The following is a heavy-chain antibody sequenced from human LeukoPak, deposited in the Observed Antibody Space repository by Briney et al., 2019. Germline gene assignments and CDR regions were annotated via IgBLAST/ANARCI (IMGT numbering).Heavy chain of an antibody. Sequence: SQTLSLTCTVSGGSISSSSYYWGWIRQPPGKGLEWIGSIYYSGSTYYNPSLKSRVTISVDTSKNQFSLKLSSVTAADTAVYYCAGEKLIVGAASGFQHWGQGTLVTVSS. CDR2: IYYSGST. J-gene: IGHJ1*01. V-gene: IGHV4-39*07. CDR3: AGEKLIVGAASGFQH. CDR1: GGSISSSSYY. D-gene: IGHD1-26*01.